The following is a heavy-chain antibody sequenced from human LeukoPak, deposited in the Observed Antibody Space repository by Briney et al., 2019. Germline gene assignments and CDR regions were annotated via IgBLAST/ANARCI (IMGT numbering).Heavy chain of an antibody. CDR1: GGTFSSYV. Sequence: SVKVSCKASGGTFSSYVISWVRQAPGQGLEWMGGIIPIFGTPNYAQKFQGRVTMTRDTSTSTVFVELNSLRSDDTAVYYCARGPPLYSSGWELDYWGQGALVTVSS. J-gene: IGHJ4*02. CDR3: ARGPPLYSSGWELDY. V-gene: IGHV1-69*05. CDR2: IIPIFGTP. D-gene: IGHD6-19*01.